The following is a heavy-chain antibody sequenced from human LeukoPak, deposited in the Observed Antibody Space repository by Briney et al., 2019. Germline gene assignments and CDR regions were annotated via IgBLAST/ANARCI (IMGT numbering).Heavy chain of an antibody. CDR3: ARERYDILTGYLVDV. V-gene: IGHV4-59*01. CDR2: IYYSGST. J-gene: IGHJ6*02. D-gene: IGHD3-9*01. Sequence: SETLSLTYTVSGGSISSYYWSWIRQPPGKGLKWIGYIYYSGSTNYNPSLKSRVTISVDTSKNQFSLKLSSVTAADTAVYYCARERYDILTGYLVDVWGQGTTVTVSS. CDR1: GGSISSYY.